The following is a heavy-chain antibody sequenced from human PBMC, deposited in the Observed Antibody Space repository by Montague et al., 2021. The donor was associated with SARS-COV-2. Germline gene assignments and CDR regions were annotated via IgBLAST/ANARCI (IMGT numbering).Heavy chain of an antibody. D-gene: IGHD2-15*01. J-gene: IGHJ4*02. Sequence: SETLSLTCAVYGGSFSGYYWGWIRQPPGKGLEWIGEINHSGSTNYNPSLKSRVTISVDTSKNQFSLKVNSVTAADTAVYYCARHYSATLPAVYWGQGTLVTVSS. CDR1: GGSFSGYY. V-gene: IGHV4-34*01. CDR2: INHSGST. CDR3: ARHYSATLPAVY.